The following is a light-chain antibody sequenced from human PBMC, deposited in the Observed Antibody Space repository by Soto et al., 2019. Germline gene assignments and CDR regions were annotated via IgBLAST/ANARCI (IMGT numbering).Light chain of an antibody. CDR2: GAS. Sequence: EIVLTQSPGTLSLSPGERATLSCRASQNVRNSYLAWYQQKPGQAPRLLIYGASIRVTGIPDRFSGSGSGTDFTLTISRLEPEEFAVYNGQQYATSPWSFGQGTKVEI. V-gene: IGKV3-20*01. CDR3: QQYATSPWS. CDR1: QNVRNSY. J-gene: IGKJ1*01.